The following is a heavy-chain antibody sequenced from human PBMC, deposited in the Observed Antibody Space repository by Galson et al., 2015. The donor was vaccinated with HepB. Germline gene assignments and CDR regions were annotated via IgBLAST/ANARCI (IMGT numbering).Heavy chain of an antibody. CDR2: IDWNGIST. CDR3: ARDGYTYGHFDY. D-gene: IGHD5-18*01. Sequence: SLRLSCAASGFTFDDYGMSWVRQPPGKGLEWVSGIDWNGISTRYTDSLKGRFTISRDNAKNSLYLQMKSLRAEDTALYYCARDGYTYGHFDYWGQGILATVSP. CDR1: GFTFDDYG. J-gene: IGHJ4*02. V-gene: IGHV3-20*04.